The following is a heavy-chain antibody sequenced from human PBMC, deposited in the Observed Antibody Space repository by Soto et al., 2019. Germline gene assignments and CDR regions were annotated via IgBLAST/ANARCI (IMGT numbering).Heavy chain of an antibody. CDR2: ISSSSSTI. CDR3: AKDTMQWPLYYFDY. Sequence: PGGSLRLSCTASGFTFSSYAMAWVRQAPGKGLEWVSYISSSSSTIYYADSVKGRFTISRDNAKNSLYLQMNSLRAEDTAVYYCAKDTMQWPLYYFDYWGQGTLVTVSS. CDR1: GFTFSSYA. D-gene: IGHD6-19*01. V-gene: IGHV3-48*01. J-gene: IGHJ4*02.